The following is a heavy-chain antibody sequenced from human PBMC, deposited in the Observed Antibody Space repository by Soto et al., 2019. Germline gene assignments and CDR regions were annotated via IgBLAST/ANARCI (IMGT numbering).Heavy chain of an antibody. D-gene: IGHD3-10*01. CDR1: GGTFSSYA. V-gene: IGHV1-69*13. J-gene: IGHJ3*02. CDR2: IIPIFGTA. CDR3: ATHQYYYGSGSYRPFGAFDI. Sequence: SVKVSCKASGGTFSSYAISWVRQAPGQGLEWMGGIIPIFGTANYAQKFQGRVTITADESTSTAYMELSSLRSEDTAVYYCATHQYYYGSGSYRPFGAFDIWGQGTMVTVSS.